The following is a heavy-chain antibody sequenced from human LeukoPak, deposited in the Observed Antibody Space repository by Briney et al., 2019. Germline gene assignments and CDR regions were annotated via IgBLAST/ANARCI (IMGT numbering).Heavy chain of an antibody. CDR2: ISGSGGST. V-gene: IGHV3-23*01. CDR1: GFTFSDYY. Sequence: GGSLRLSCAASGFTFSDYYMSWIRQAPGKGLEWVSAISGSGGSTYYADSVKGRFTISRDNSKNTLYLQMNSLRAEDTAVYYCAKTGFTVTTRKFSDYWGQGTLVTVSS. J-gene: IGHJ4*02. D-gene: IGHD4-17*01. CDR3: AKTGFTVTTRKFSDY.